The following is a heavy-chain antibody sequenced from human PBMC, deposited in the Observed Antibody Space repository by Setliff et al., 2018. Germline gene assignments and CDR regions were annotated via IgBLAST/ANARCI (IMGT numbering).Heavy chain of an antibody. V-gene: IGHV3-7*01. CDR2: IKQDGSEE. J-gene: IGHJ4*02. D-gene: IGHD3-16*02. CDR1: GLTLSTYW. CDR3: VKASSDLSMAYFDL. Sequence: GSLRLSCSASGLTLSTYWMNWVRQAPGKGLEWVAHIKQDGSEEYYVDSVKGRFTISRDNAKNSLYLQMSSLRSEDTAVYYCVKASSDLSMAYFDLWGQGTLVTVS.